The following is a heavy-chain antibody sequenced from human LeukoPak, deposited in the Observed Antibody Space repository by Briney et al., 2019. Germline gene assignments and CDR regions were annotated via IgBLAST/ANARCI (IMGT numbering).Heavy chain of an antibody. CDR3: ARDGRWGHYYDSSGYFDY. D-gene: IGHD3-22*01. Sequence: ASVKVSCKASGYTFTGYYMDWVRQAPGQGLEWMGWIDPISGGTNSAPKFQGRVTMTRDTSISTAYMELRSLRSDDTAVYYCARDGRWGHYYDSSGYFDYWGQGTLVTVSS. V-gene: IGHV1-2*02. CDR2: IDPISGGT. CDR1: GYTFTGYY. J-gene: IGHJ4*02.